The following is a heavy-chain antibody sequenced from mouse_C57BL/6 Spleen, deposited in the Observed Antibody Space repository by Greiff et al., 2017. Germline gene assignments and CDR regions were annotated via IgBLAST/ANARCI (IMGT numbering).Heavy chain of an antibody. J-gene: IGHJ4*01. CDR1: GFSFTTYA. CDR3: VRHLGGYSMDY. Sequence: DVLLVESGGGLVQPKGSLKLSCAASGFSFTTYAMNWVRQAPGTGLEWVARIRSKSNNYATYYADSVKDRFTISRDDSESMLYLQMNNLKTEDTAMYYCVRHLGGYSMDYWGKGTSVTVAS. D-gene: IGHD2-3*01. V-gene: IGHV10-1*01. CDR2: IRSKSNNYAT.